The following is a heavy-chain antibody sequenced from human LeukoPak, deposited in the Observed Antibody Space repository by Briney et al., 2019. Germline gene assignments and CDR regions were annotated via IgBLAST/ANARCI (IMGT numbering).Heavy chain of an antibody. Sequence: SETLSLTCAVCGGSFRGYYWSWIRQPPGKGLEGMGEINHSGSTNYNPSLKSRLIISVDTSKNQFSLKLSSVTAADTAVYYCAGPYSSYFDYWGQGTLVTVSS. D-gene: IGHD5-18*01. CDR3: AGPYSSYFDY. CDR1: GGSFRGYY. CDR2: INHSGST. V-gene: IGHV4-34*01. J-gene: IGHJ4*02.